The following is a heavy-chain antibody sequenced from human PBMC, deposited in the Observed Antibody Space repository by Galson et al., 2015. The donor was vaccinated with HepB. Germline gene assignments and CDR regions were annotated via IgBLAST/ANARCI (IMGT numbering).Heavy chain of an antibody. Sequence: SLRLSCAASGFTFSSYGMHWVRQAPGKGLEWVAVIWYDGSNKYYADSVKGRFTISRDNSKNTLYLQMNSLRAEDTAVYYCARDRRDGYDSSGYHLAYWGQGTLVTVSS. J-gene: IGHJ4*02. CDR3: ARDRRDGYDSSGYHLAY. CDR1: GFTFSSYG. CDR2: IWYDGSNK. V-gene: IGHV3-33*08. D-gene: IGHD3-22*01.